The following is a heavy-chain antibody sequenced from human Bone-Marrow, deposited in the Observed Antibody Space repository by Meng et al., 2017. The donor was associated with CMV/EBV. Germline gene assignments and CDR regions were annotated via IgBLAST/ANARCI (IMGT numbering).Heavy chain of an antibody. CDR1: GFTFSSYA. CDR2: ISYDGSNK. Sequence: GGSLRLSCAASGFTFSSYAMHWVRQAPGKGLEWVAVISYDGSNKYYADSVKGRFTISRDNSTNTLYLQMNNLRPEDTAVYYCARDQPEFSNVYIYYYYGMDVWGQGTTVTVS. J-gene: IGHJ6*02. D-gene: IGHD6-25*01. CDR3: ARDQPEFSNVYIYYYYGMDV. V-gene: IGHV3-30*04.